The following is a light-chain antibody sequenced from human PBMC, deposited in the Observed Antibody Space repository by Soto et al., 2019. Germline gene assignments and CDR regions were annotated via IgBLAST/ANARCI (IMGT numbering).Light chain of an antibody. J-gene: IGLJ2*01. CDR2: NVS. V-gene: IGLV2-14*01. Sequence: QSALTQPASVSGSPGKSITISCTGTSSYVGVYDFVSWYQRHPAKAPKLLIYNVSYRPSGVSDRFSGSKSCNTASLTISGIQAKDEADYYCCSYTSSSTVLFGGGTKLTV. CDR1: SSYVGVYDF. CDR3: CSYTSSSTVL.